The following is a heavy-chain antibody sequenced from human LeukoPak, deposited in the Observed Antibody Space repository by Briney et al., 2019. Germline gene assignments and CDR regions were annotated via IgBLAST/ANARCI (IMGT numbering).Heavy chain of an antibody. CDR3: ARGGLIVVVPAATTKNRGPGHWFDP. Sequence: SETLSLTCAVYGGSFSGYYWSWIRQPPGKGLEWIGEINHSGSTNYIPSLKSRVTISVDTSKNQCSLKLSSVTAADTAVYYCARGGLIVVVPAATTKNRGPGHWFDPWGQGTLVTVSS. CDR1: GGSFSGYY. J-gene: IGHJ5*02. CDR2: INHSGST. V-gene: IGHV4-34*01. D-gene: IGHD2-2*01.